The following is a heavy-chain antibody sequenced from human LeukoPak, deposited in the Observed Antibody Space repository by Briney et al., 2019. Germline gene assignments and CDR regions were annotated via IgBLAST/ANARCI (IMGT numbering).Heavy chain of an antibody. CDR3: AKDWSTDY. CDR2: ISYDGSNK. D-gene: IGHD5/OR15-5a*01. CDR1: GFTFSSYG. J-gene: IGHJ4*02. V-gene: IGHV3-30*18. Sequence: PGGSLRLSCAASGFTFSSYGMHWVRQAPGKGLEWVAVISYDGSNKYYADSVKGRFTISRDNSKNTLYLQMHSLSAEDTAVYYCAKDWSTDYWPQGTLVTVSS.